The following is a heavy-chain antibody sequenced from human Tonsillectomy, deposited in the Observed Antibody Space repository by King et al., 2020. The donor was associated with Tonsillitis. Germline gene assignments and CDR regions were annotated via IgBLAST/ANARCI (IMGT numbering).Heavy chain of an antibody. CDR1: EFTFTNYA. CDR2: RPYGGSTS. V-gene: IGHV3-30-3*01. J-gene: IGHJ4*02. D-gene: IGHD4-17*01. Sequence: VQLVESGGGVVQPGRSLRLSCTASEFTFTNYALHWFRQAPGKGLEWVAVRPYGGSTSYYADSLKGRFTISRDLSKNTLYLHLNSLRTEDTAVYYCARDMDYGDFGLDYWGQGTLVNVSS. CDR3: ARDMDYGDFGLDY.